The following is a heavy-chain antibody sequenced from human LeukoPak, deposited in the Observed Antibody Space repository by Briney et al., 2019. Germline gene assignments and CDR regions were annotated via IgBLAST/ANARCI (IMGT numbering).Heavy chain of an antibody. CDR1: GYPFIAHF. V-gene: IGHV7-4-1*02. Sequence: ASVKVSCKASGYPFIAHFLNWVRQAPGQGLEWMGNIDTTTGNPRYAQDFTGRFVFSLDTSVSTAYLQITSLKADDTAAYYCVRGTPTPGMDYGGQGTQAPVPS. CDR2: IDTTTGNP. D-gene: IGHD3-10*01. CDR3: VRGTPTPGMDY. J-gene: IGHJ4*02.